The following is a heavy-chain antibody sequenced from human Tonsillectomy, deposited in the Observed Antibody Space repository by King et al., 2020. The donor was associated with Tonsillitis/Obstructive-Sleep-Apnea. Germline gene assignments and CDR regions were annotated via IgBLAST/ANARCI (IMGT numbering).Heavy chain of an antibody. D-gene: IGHD2-2*01. CDR2: ISSSSSYI. V-gene: IGHV3-21*01. Sequence: VQLVESGGGLVKPGGSLRLSCAASGFTFSSYSMNWVRQAPGKGLEWVSSISSSSSYIYYADSVKGRFTISRDNAKNSLYLQMNSLRAEDTAVYYCARDGGGDIVVVPAASMEDDAFDIWGQGTMVTVSS. CDR1: GFTFSSYS. J-gene: IGHJ3*02. CDR3: ARDGGGDIVVVPAASMEDDAFDI.